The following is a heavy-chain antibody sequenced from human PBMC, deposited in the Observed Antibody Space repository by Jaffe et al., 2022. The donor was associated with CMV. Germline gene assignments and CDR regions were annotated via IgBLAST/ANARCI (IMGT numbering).Heavy chain of an antibody. Sequence: QVQLVQSGAEVKKPGSSVRVSCKASAGTFSSYAISWMRQAPGQGLEWMGGLIPLFGTPNYAQKFQGRVTITADESTRTVYMELSSLRSEDTAVYYCARDGANYYDSSGTFDYWGQGTLVTVSS. CDR3: ARDGANYYDSSGTFDY. CDR2: LIPLFGTP. D-gene: IGHD3-22*01. CDR1: AGTFSSYA. J-gene: IGHJ4*02. V-gene: IGHV1-69*01.